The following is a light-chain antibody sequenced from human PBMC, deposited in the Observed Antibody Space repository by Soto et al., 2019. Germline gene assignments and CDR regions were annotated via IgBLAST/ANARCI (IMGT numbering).Light chain of an antibody. Sequence: SYELTQPPSVSVAPGQTARITCGGDNVGGKSVQWYQQKPGQAPVLVLYDARDRPSWIPERFSGSDSGNTATLIISSVEAGDDADFYCQVWETITDQYIFGSGTKVTVL. V-gene: IGLV3-21*02. CDR2: DAR. CDR1: NVGGKS. CDR3: QVWETITDQYI. J-gene: IGLJ1*01.